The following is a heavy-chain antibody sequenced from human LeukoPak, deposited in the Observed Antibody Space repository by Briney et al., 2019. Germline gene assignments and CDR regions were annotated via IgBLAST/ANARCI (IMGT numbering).Heavy chain of an antibody. V-gene: IGHV3-7*01. Sequence: GGSLRLSCAASGFSSSSYWMTWVRQAPGKGLEWVANIKQDGSEKHYVDSVKGRFTISRDNAKNSLYLQMNSLRAEDTAVYYCARGTFLRYFDWLSPEEISNDAFDIWGQGTMVTVSS. CDR1: GFSSSSYW. CDR2: IKQDGSEK. CDR3: ARGTFLRYFDWLSPEEISNDAFDI. D-gene: IGHD3-9*01. J-gene: IGHJ3*02.